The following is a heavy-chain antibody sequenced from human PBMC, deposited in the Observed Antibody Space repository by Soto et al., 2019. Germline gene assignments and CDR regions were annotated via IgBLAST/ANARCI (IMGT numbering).Heavy chain of an antibody. J-gene: IGHJ4*02. CDR2: ISSSGSTI. CDR3: ARTIAAAGYYFDY. CDR1: GFTFSSYE. D-gene: IGHD6-13*01. V-gene: IGHV3-48*03. Sequence: PGGSLRLSCAASGFTFSSYEMNWVRQAPGKGLEWVSYISSSGSTIYYADSVKGRFTISRDNAKNSLYRQMNSLRAEDTAVYYCARTIAAAGYYFDYWGQGTLVTVSS.